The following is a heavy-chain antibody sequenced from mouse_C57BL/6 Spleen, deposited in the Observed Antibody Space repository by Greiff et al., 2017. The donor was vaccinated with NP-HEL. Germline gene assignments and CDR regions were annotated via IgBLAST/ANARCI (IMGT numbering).Heavy chain of an antibody. D-gene: IGHD1-1*01. V-gene: IGHV5-17*01. CDR3: ASGDYYGLDY. Sequence: EVKLVESGGGLVKPGGSLKLSCAASGFTFSDYGMHWVRQAPEKGLEWVAYISSGSSNIYYADTVKGRFTISRDNAKNTLFLQMTRLRSEDTAMYYCASGDYYGLDYWGQGTTLTVSS. CDR1: GFTFSDYG. J-gene: IGHJ2*01. CDR2: ISSGSSNI.